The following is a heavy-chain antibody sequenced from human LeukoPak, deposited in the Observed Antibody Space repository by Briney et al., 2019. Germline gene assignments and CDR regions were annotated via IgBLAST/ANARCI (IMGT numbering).Heavy chain of an antibody. D-gene: IGHD6-19*01. CDR1: GFTFYNYA. Sequence: PGRSLRLSCAASGFTFYNYAMAWVRQAPGKGLEWVSTISESGTSTYYADSVKGRFTISRDNSKNTLFPQMNGLRAEDTAVYYCAKRGRSGWSGNWFDPWGQGTLVTVSS. J-gene: IGHJ5*02. V-gene: IGHV3-23*01. CDR2: ISESGTST. CDR3: AKRGRSGWSGNWFDP.